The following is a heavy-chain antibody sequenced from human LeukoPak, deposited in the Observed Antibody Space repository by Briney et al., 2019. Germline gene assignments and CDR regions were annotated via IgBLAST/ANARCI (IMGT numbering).Heavy chain of an antibody. D-gene: IGHD1-7*01. V-gene: IGHV3-30*04. J-gene: IGHJ4*02. Sequence: GRSLRLSCAASGFTFSTYAMHWVRQAPGKGREWVAVISYDGSNKDYADSVKGRFTISRDNSKNTLYLQMNSLRAEDTAVYYCARDSDNWNYDVWGQGTLVTVSS. CDR3: ARDSDNWNYDV. CDR1: GFTFSTYA. CDR2: ISYDGSNK.